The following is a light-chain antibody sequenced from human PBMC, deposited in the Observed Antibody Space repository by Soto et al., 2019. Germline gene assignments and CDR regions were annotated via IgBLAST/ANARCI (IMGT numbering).Light chain of an antibody. CDR1: TGAVTSSYY. J-gene: IGLJ3*02. Sequence: QAVVTQEPSLTVSPGGTVTLTCASSTGAVTSSYYPHWFQQKLGQAPRPLIYGASNKHSWTPARFSGSLLGGKAALTLSAVQPEDEAEYYCLLFCGGAHLWVFGGGTKLTVL. CDR2: GAS. V-gene: IGLV7-43*01. CDR3: LLFCGGAHLWV.